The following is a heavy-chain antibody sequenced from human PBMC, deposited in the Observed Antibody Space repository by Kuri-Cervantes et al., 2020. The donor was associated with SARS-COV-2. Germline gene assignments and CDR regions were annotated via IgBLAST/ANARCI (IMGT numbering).Heavy chain of an antibody. CDR2: ISGSGGST. J-gene: IGHJ4*02. CDR1: GFTFSSYA. Sequence: GESLKISCAASGFTFSSYAMNWVRQAPGRGLEWVSAISGSGGSTYYADSVKGRFTISRDNSKNTLYLQVISLRAEDTAFYYCAKDYFSDTSNYFDYWGQGTLVTVSS. CDR3: AKDYFSDTSNYFDY. D-gene: IGHD3-3*01. V-gene: IGHV3-23*01.